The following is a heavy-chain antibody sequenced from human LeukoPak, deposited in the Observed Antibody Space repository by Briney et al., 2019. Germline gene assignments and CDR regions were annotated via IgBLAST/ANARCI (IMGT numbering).Heavy chain of an antibody. CDR3: AGRGAPVAGASSFDF. CDR1: GGSFSGYY. V-gene: IGHV4-34*01. CDR2: INHSGST. Sequence: SETLSLTCAVYGGSFSGYYWSWIRQPPGKGLEWIGEINHSGSTNYNPSLKSRVTISVDTSKNQFSLKVSSVTAADAAVYYCAGRGAPVAGASSFDFWGQGTLVTVSS. J-gene: IGHJ4*02. D-gene: IGHD6-19*01.